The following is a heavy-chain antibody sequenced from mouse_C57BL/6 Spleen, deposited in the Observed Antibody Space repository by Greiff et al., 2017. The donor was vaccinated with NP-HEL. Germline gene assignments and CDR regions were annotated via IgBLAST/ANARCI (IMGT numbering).Heavy chain of an antibody. CDR2: IYPGDGDT. V-gene: IGHV1-82*01. Sequence: QVQLQQSGPELVKPGASVKISCKASGYAFSSSWMNWVKQRPGKGLEWIGRIYPGDGDTNYNGKFKGKATLTADKSSSTAYMQLSSLTSEDSAVYFCEREGDYGGAYFDYWGQGTTLTVSS. CDR3: EREGDYGGAYFDY. CDR1: GYAFSSSW. D-gene: IGHD2-4*01. J-gene: IGHJ2*01.